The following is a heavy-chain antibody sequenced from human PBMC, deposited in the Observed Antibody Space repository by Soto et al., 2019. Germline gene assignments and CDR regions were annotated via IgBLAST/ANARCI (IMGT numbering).Heavy chain of an antibody. Sequence: SETLSLTCTVSGDSIGSGNKYWSWIRHAPGKGLEWIGYIFSSGTTYYNPSLKSRLTMSLDTSQNQFSLKLNSVTAADTAVYFCARVPSPFDFYYAMDVWGQGTTVTAP. V-gene: IGHV4-30-4*02. CDR2: IFSSGTT. J-gene: IGHJ6*02. CDR3: ARVPSPFDFYYAMDV. D-gene: IGHD3-16*01. CDR1: GDSIGSGNKY.